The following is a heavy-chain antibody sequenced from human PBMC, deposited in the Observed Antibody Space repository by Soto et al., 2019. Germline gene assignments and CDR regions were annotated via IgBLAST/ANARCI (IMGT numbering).Heavy chain of an antibody. CDR3: VRDGTKPLREWFDP. CDR2: IYATGTT. D-gene: IGHD1-26*01. J-gene: IGHJ5*02. V-gene: IGHV4-4*07. Sequence: SETLSLTCTVSGASISGFYCSWIRKSAWKGLEWIGRIYATGTTDYNPYLKSRVMMSVDTSKKQFSLKLRSVTAADTAVYYCVRDGTKPLREWFDPFGQ. CDR1: GASISGFY.